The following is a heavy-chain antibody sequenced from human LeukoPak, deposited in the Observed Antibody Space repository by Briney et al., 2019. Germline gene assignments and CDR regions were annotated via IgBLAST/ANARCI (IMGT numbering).Heavy chain of an antibody. CDR3: ARPQEYSSSWFSLGY. CDR1: GGSISSSSYY. D-gene: IGHD6-13*01. CDR2: FYYSGST. Sequence: SETLSLTCTVSGGSISSSSYYWGWIRQPPGKGLEWIGSFYYSGSTYYNPSLKSRVTISVDTSKNQFSLKLSSVTAADTAVYYCARPQEYSSSWFSLGYWGQGTLVTVSS. V-gene: IGHV4-39*01. J-gene: IGHJ4*02.